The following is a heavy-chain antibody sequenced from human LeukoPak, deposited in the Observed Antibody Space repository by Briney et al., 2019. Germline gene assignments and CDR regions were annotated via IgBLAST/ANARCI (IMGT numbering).Heavy chain of an antibody. Sequence: SETLSLTCAVYGGSFSGYYWSWIRQPPGKGLEWIGEINHSGSTNYNPSLKSRVTISVYTSNNQFSLKLSSVTAADTAVYYCARARLYIVVVPAAHDAFDIWGQGTMVTVSS. CDR1: GGSFSGYY. D-gene: IGHD2-2*01. CDR3: ARARLYIVVVPAAHDAFDI. CDR2: INHSGST. V-gene: IGHV4-34*01. J-gene: IGHJ3*02.